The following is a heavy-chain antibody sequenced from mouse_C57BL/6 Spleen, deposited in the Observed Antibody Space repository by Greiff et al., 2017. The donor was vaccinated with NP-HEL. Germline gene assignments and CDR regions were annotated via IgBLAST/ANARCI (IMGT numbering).Heavy chain of an antibody. CDR3: ARVYDYGSFGY. CDR1: GFTFTDYY. J-gene: IGHJ3*01. Sequence: EVKLMESGGGLVQPGGSLSLSCAASGFTFTDYYMSWVRQPPGKALEWLGFIRNKANGYTTEYSASVKGRFTISRDNSQSILYLQMNALRAEYSATYYCARVYDYGSFGYWGQGTLVTVSA. CDR2: IRNKANGYTT. V-gene: IGHV7-3*01. D-gene: IGHD2-4*01.